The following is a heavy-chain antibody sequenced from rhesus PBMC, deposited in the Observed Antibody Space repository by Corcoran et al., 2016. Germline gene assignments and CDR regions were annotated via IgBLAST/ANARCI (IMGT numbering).Heavy chain of an antibody. CDR3: TRGVAGFDY. CDR1: GLTFSSYE. J-gene: IGHJ4*01. Sequence: DVELVEAGGGLVKTGGSLRISCVASGLTFSSYEMHWVGRAPGKGREWVSVRSERGGTTDYEDTGKCRFTISRDNAKNSRFLQMNSLRAEDTAVYYCTRGVAGFDYWGQGVLVTVSS. D-gene: IGHD2-33*01. V-gene: IGHV3-100*02. CDR2: RSERGGTT.